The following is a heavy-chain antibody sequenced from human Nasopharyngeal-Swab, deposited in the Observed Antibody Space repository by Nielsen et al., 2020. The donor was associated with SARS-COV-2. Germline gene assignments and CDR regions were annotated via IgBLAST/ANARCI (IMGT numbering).Heavy chain of an antibody. V-gene: IGHV4-39*01. CDR3: ARHAFCSSFCHNWYFDL. CDR2: IFYSETP. D-gene: IGHD6-6*01. Sequence: SETLSLTCTVSGDSFTSNHYFWGWVRQPPGEGLEWIGSIFYSETPSYNPSLKSRVTISVDRTRNQFSLRLSSVAAADTAVYYCARHAFCSSFCHNWYFDLWGRGTLVTVSS. J-gene: IGHJ2*01. CDR1: GDSFTSNHYF.